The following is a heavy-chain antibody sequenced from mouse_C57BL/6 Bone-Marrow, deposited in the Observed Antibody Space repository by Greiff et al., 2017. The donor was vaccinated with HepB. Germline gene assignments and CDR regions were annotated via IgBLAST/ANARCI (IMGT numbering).Heavy chain of an antibody. CDR3: ARDLDYFDY. Sequence: EVKLVESEGGLVQPGSSMKLSCTASGFTFSDYYMAWVRQVPEKGLEWVANINYDGSSTYYLDSLKSRFIISRDNAKNILYLQMSSLKSEDTATYYCARDLDYFDYWGQGTTRTVSS. J-gene: IGHJ2*01. V-gene: IGHV5-16*01. CDR1: GFTFSDYY. CDR2: INYDGSST.